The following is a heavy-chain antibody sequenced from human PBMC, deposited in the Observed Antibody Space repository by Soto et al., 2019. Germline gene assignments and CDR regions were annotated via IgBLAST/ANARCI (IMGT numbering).Heavy chain of an antibody. J-gene: IGHJ3*02. Sequence: GRSLRLSCAAPGFTCSSYDMSWVRQAPGKGLAWVSTILVGGSTYYPDSVKGRFTISRDNSKNTLFLQMNSLTAGDTAVYYCAKATATGGGAFDICGQGTMVTVSS. CDR1: GFTCSSYD. CDR2: ILVGGST. D-gene: IGHD2-8*02. V-gene: IGHV3-23*01. CDR3: AKATATGGGAFDI.